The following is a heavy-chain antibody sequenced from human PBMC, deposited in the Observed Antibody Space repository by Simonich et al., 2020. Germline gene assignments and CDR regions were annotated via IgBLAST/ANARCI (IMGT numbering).Heavy chain of an antibody. CDR1: GYSISSGYY. V-gene: IGHV4-38-2*01. Sequence: QVQLQESGPGLVKPSETLSLTCAVSGYSISSGYYWGWIRQPPGKGLGWIGNIYHSGSTYYNPSLKSRFTISVDTSKNQFSLKLSSVTAADTAVYYCARVGYSNYYYYGMDVWGQGTTVTVSS. J-gene: IGHJ6*02. CDR3: ARVGYSNYYYYGMDV. CDR2: IYHSGST. D-gene: IGHD6-13*01.